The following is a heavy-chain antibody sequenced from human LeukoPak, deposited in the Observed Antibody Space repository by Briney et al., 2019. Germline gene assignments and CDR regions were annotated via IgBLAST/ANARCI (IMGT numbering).Heavy chain of an antibody. V-gene: IGHV3-48*03. CDR2: ISSSGSTI. CDR1: GFTFSSYE. J-gene: IGHJ3*02. D-gene: IGHD2-8*02. CDR3: ASTVLSGDAFDI. Sequence: GESLRLSCAASGFTFSSYEMNWVRQAPGKGLEWVSYISSSGSTIYYADSVKGRFTISRDNAKNSLYLQMNSLRAEDTAVYYCASTVLSGDAFDIWGQGTMVTVSS.